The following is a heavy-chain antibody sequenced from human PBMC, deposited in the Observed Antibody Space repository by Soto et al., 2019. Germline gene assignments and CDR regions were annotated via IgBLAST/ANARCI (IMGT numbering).Heavy chain of an antibody. V-gene: IGHV3-23*01. D-gene: IGHD3-3*01. CDR1: GFTFSSYA. CDR2: INGSGGST. CDR3: ATLTIFGEVSGAY. Sequence: PGESLSLSCAASGFTFSSYAMSWVRQAPGKGLEWVSAINGSGGSTYYADSVEGRFTISRDNSKNTLYLQMNSLRAEDTAVYYCATLTIFGEVSGAYWGQGTLVTVSS. J-gene: IGHJ4*02.